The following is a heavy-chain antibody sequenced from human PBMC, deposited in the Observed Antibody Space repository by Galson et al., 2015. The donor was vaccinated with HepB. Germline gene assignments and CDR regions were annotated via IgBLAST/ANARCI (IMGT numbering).Heavy chain of an antibody. CDR2: ISYDGSNK. J-gene: IGHJ5*02. Sequence: SLRLSCAASGFTFSSYAMHWVRQAPGKGLEWVAVISYDGSNKYYADSVKGRFTISRDNSKNTLYLQMNSLRAEDTAVYYCARETVPAAINNWLDPWGQGTLVTVSS. V-gene: IGHV3-30*04. CDR1: GFTFSSYA. D-gene: IGHD2-2*01. CDR3: ARETVPAAINNWLDP.